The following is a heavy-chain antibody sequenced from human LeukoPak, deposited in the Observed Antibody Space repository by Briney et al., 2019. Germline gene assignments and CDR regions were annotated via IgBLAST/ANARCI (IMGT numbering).Heavy chain of an antibody. CDR1: GFTFSNYA. V-gene: IGHV3-23*01. J-gene: IGHJ4*02. Sequence: GGSLRLSCAASGFTFSNYAMSWVRQAPGTGLEWVSAISGSGGSTYYADSVKGRFTISRDNSKNTLYLQMNSLRAEDTAVYYCAKGGTGYRGSYFDYWGQGTLVTVSS. CDR3: AKGGTGYRGSYFDY. CDR2: ISGSGGST. D-gene: IGHD5-12*01.